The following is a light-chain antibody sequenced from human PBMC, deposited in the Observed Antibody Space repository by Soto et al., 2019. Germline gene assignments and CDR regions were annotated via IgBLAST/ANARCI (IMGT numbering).Light chain of an antibody. CDR2: EVN. J-gene: IGLJ1*01. Sequence: QSVLTQPASVSGSPGQSITIPCTGTSSDVGGYNYVSWYQQHPGKAPKLMIYEVNYRPSGVSNRFSGSKSGNTASLTISGLQAQDEADYYCSSYTSSSNGVLGNGTKVTVL. CDR1: SSDVGGYNY. V-gene: IGLV2-14*01. CDR3: SSYTSSSNGV.